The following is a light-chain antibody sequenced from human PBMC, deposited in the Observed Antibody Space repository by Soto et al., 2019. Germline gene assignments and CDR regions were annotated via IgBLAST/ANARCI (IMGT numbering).Light chain of an antibody. CDR2: LGS. J-gene: IGKJ1*01. V-gene: IGKV2-28*01. CDR1: RNLMHSNGYNY. CDR3: MQTLQTPT. Sequence: DIVMTQSPLSLPVTPGEPASISCRSSRNLMHSNGYNYLDWYLQKPGQSPQLLIYLGSNRASGVPDRFSGSGSVTDFILRISRVQAEDVGVYYCMQTLQTPTFGQGTKVDIK.